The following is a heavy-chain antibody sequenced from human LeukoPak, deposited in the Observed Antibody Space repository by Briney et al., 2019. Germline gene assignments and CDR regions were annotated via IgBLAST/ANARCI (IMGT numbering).Heavy chain of an antibody. CDR1: GFTFGDYA. J-gene: IGHJ4*02. V-gene: IGHV3-49*03. D-gene: IGHD3-9*01. Sequence: GGSLRLSCTASGFTFGDYAMSWFRQAPGKWLEWVGFIRSKAYGGTTEYAASVKGRFTISRDDSKSIAYLQMNSLKTEDTAVYYCTREGHDILTGYYMTIDYWGQGTLVTVSS. CDR3: TREGHDILTGYYMTIDY. CDR2: IRSKAYGGTT.